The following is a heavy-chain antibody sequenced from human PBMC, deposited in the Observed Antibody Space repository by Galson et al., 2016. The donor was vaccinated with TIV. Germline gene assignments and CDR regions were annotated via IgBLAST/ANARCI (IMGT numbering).Heavy chain of an antibody. D-gene: IGHD3-3*01. CDR1: GGSISSSSHY. Sequence: SETLSLTCTVSGGSISSSSHYWGWIRQTPGKGLEWIGSIYSSGSTHYNPSLKSRVIISVDTSKNQFSLRLSSVTAADTATYYCARHWSGYYTPGYYYYGMDVWGQGTTVTVS. CDR3: ARHWSGYYTPGYYYYGMDV. V-gene: IGHV4-39*01. J-gene: IGHJ6*02. CDR2: IYSSGST.